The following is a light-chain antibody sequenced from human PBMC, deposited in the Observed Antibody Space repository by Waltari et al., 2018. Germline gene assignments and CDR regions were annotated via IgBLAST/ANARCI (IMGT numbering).Light chain of an antibody. J-gene: IGLJ2*01. Sequence: YDLTQPPSVSVSPGQTAAITCSGDGLQKQYTFWYQQKSVQAPVLFMYDDKQRPSGLPGRFSGSSAGTVATLTITGAQVDDEADYYCYSKDTDGGSQGKIGGGTKLTVL. CDR1: GLQKQY. V-gene: IGLV3-10*01. CDR2: DDK. CDR3: YSKDTDGGSQGK.